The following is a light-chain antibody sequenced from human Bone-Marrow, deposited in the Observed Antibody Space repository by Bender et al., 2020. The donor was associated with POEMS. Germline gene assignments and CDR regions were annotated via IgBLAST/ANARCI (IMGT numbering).Light chain of an antibody. Sequence: SYELTQPPSVSVSPGQTASITCSGDKLGDKYACWYQQKPGQSPVLVIYQDSKRPSGIPERFSGSNSDNTATLTITRVEAGDEADYYCQVWDSSSDHWVFGGGTKLTVL. V-gene: IGLV3-1*01. CDR2: QDS. CDR1: KLGDKY. J-gene: IGLJ3*02. CDR3: QVWDSSSDHWV.